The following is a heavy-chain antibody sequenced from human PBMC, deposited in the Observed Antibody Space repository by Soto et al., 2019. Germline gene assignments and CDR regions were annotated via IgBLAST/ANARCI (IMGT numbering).Heavy chain of an antibody. V-gene: IGHV3-23*01. J-gene: IGHJ4*01. CDR3: VNGDDEDCD. CDR1: GFSFTKYA. CDR2: ISGSAISI. D-gene: IGHD2-21*02. Sequence: EVHLLESGGDLVQPGGSLRLSCVASGFSFTKYAMPWVRQAPGKGLEWVATISGSAISIEYADSVKGRFTISRDNSKNTLLLQMQSLRAEDTATYYCVNGDDEDCDCGQGSLVGVCS.